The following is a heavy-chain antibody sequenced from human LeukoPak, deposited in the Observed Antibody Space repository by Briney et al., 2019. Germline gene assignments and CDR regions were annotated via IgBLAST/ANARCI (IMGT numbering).Heavy chain of an antibody. Sequence: GASVKVSCKASGYTFTSYDINWVRQATGQGREWMGWMNPNSGNTGYAQKFQGRVTMTRNTSISTAYMELSSLRSEDTAVYYCAIHEYSSSWPFDYWGQGTLVTVSS. CDR2: MNPNSGNT. J-gene: IGHJ4*02. D-gene: IGHD6-13*01. CDR3: AIHEYSSSWPFDY. CDR1: GYTFTSYD. V-gene: IGHV1-8*01.